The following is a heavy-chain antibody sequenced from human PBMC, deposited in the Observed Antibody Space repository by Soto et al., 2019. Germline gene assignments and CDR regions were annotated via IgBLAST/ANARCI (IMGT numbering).Heavy chain of an antibody. D-gene: IGHD4-4*01. CDR1: GFTFSRYA. V-gene: IGHV3-23*01. Sequence: GGSLRLSCAASGFTFSRYAMSWVRQAPGKGLEWVSAISGSGGSTYYADSVKGRFTISRDNSKNTLYLQMNSLRAEDTAVYYCAKGPNSNYYFDYWGQGTLVTVSS. CDR3: AKGPNSNYYFDY. CDR2: ISGSGGST. J-gene: IGHJ4*02.